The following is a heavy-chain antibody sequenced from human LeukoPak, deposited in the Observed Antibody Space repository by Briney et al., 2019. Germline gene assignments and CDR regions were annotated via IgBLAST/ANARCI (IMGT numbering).Heavy chain of an antibody. D-gene: IGHD3-3*01. V-gene: IGHV4-4*09. CDR2: IYTSGST. Sequence: PSETLSLTCTVSGGSISSYYWSWIRQPPGKGLEWIGYIYTSGSTNYNPSLKSRVTISVDTSKNQFSLKLSSVTAADTAVYYCARLGAPYLEWLSYYYYYYYMAVWGKGTTVTVSS. J-gene: IGHJ6*03. CDR1: GGSISSYY. CDR3: ARLGAPYLEWLSYYYYYYYMAV.